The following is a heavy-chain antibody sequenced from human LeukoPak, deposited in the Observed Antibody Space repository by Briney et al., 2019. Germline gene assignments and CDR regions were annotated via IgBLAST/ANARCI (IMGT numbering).Heavy chain of an antibody. CDR3: AKCGSSYPYYYYMDV. J-gene: IGHJ6*03. CDR1: GFTVSSNY. D-gene: IGHD3-16*02. CDR2: IYSGGST. V-gene: IGHV3-53*01. Sequence: GGSLRLSCAASGFTVSSNYMSWVRQAPGKGLEWVSVIYSGGSTYYADSVKGRFTISRDNSKNTLYLQMNSLRAEDTAVSYCAKCGSSYPYYYYMDVWGKGTTVTISS.